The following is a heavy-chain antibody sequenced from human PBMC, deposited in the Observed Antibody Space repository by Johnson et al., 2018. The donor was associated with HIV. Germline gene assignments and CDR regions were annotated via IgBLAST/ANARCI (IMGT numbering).Heavy chain of an antibody. CDR2: IKSKSDGGTT. CDR1: GFTFSNAW. V-gene: IGHV3-15*01. J-gene: IGHJ3*02. Sequence: VESGGGLVKPGGSLRLSCTVSGFTFSNAWMNWVRQAPGKGLEWVGRIKSKSDGGTTDYAAPVIGRFTIARDDSKNTLYLQMNSLKTEDTAVYYCAQDGTLRAFNIWGQGTMVTVSS. CDR3: AQDGTLRAFNI.